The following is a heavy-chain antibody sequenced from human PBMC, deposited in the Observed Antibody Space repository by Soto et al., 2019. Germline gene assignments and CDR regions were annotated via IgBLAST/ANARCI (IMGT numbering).Heavy chain of an antibody. CDR1: GGTISSYG. CDR3: AISMSGSYLFPPAY. V-gene: IGHV4-59*01. CDR2: IYYSGST. D-gene: IGHD1-26*01. J-gene: IGHJ4*02. Sequence: PSETLSLTCTVYGGTISSYGWSWIRQPPGKGLEWIGYIYYSGSTNYNPSLKSRVTISVDTSKNQFSLKLSSVTAADTAVYYCAISMSGSYLFPPAYWGQGTLVTVSS.